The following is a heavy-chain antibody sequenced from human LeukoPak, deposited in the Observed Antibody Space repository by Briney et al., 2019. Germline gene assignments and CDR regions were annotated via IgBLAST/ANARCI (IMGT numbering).Heavy chain of an antibody. CDR3: ARDPYDFWSGYYGYYYMDV. J-gene: IGHJ6*03. CDR2: INPNSGGT. D-gene: IGHD3-3*01. Sequence: ASVKVSCKASGYTFINHWMHWVRQAPGQGLEWMGWINPNSGGTNYAQKFQGRVTMTRDTSISTAYMELSRLRSDDTAVYYCARDPYDFWSGYYGYYYMDVWGKGTTVTVSS. CDR1: GYTFINHW. V-gene: IGHV1-2*02.